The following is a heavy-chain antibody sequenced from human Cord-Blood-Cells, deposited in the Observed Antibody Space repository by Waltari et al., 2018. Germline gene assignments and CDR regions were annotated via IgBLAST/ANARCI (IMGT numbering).Heavy chain of an antibody. J-gene: IGHJ5*02. CDR3: ARDRDSSNWFDP. CDR1: GFTFSSYA. Sequence: QVQLVESGGGVVQPGRSLRLSCAASGFTFSSYAMHWVRQAPGKGREWVAVISYDGSNKYYADSVKGRFTISRDNSKNTLYLQMNSLRAEDTAVYYCARDRDSSNWFDPWGQGTLVTVSS. D-gene: IGHD6-13*01. CDR2: ISYDGSNK. V-gene: IGHV3-30-3*01.